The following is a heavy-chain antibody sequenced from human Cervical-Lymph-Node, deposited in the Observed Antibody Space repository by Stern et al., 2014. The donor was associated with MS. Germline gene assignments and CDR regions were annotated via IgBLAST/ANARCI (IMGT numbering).Heavy chain of an antibody. J-gene: IGHJ4*02. Sequence: QLQLQESGPGLVKPSETLSLTCTDSGDSVSSRSYWWGWIRQPPGQGLEWIGNIYYGGNTYYNPSLKSRVAISIDTSKNNFSLKLYSVTAADTAVYYCASHDPGSVVAGSLWGQGSLVTVSS. CDR2: IYYGGNT. CDR1: GDSVSSRSYW. V-gene: IGHV4-39*02. D-gene: IGHD2-15*01. CDR3: ASHDPGSVVAGSL.